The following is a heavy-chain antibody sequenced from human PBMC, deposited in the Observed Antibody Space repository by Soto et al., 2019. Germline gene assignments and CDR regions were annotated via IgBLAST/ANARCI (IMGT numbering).Heavy chain of an antibody. CDR3: ARSLVVVITTGAFDI. CDR2: IYYSGST. J-gene: IGHJ3*02. D-gene: IGHD3-22*01. CDR1: GGSISSSSYY. Sequence: TSETLSLTCTVSGGSISSSSYYWGWIRQPPGKGLEWIGSIYYSGSTYYNPSLKSRVTISVDTSKNQFSLKLSSVTAADTAVYYCARSLVVVITTGAFDIWGQGTMVTVSS. V-gene: IGHV4-39*01.